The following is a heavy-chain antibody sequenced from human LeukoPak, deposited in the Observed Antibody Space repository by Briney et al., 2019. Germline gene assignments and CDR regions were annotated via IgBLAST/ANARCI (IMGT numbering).Heavy chain of an antibody. D-gene: IGHD3-22*01. CDR3: ARDYDSSGYYMD. V-gene: IGHV1-8*01. CDR1: GYTFTSYD. J-gene: IGHJ4*02. CDR2: MNPNSGNT. Sequence: GASVKVSCKASGYTFTSYDINWVRQATGQGLEWMGWMNPNSGNTGYAQKFQGRVTMTRNTSINTAYMELSSLRSEDTAVYYCARDYDSSGYYMDWGQGTLVTVSS.